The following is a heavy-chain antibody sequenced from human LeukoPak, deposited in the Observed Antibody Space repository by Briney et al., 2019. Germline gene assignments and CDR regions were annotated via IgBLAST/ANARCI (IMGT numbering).Heavy chain of an antibody. V-gene: IGHV4-39*07. D-gene: IGHD3-22*01. J-gene: IGHJ6*03. CDR2: IYHSGST. CDR1: GGSISSSSYY. CDR3: TRAASSGPLFTYHMDV. Sequence: SETLSLTCTVSGGSISSSSYYWGWIRQPPGKGLEWIGEIYHSGSTNYNPSLKSRVTISVDKSKNQFSLKLTSVTAADTAVYYCTRAASSGPLFTYHMDVWGKGTTVTVSS.